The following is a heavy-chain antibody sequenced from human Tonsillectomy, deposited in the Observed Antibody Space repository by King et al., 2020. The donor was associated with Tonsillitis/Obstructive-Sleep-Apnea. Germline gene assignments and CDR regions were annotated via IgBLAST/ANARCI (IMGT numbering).Heavy chain of an antibody. CDR1: GGSFSGYY. V-gene: IGHV4-34*01. CDR2: INHSGST. D-gene: IGHD3-10*01. CDR3: ARVRGSGSYYRGYYMDV. Sequence: VQLQQWGAGLLKPSETLSLTCAVYGGSFSGYYWSWIRQPPGKGLEWIGEINHSGSTNYNPSLKSRVTISVNTSKNQFSLKLSSVTAADTAVYYCARVRGSGSYYRGYYMDVWGKGTTVTVSS. J-gene: IGHJ6*03.